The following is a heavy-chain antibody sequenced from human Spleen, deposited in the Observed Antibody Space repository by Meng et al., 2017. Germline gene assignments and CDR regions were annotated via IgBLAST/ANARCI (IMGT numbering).Heavy chain of an antibody. CDR3: TDGYYFGSGTSDY. CDR1: GFTFSNAY. CDR2: IKSKPDGETI. Sequence: GESLKISCEGSGFTFSNAYMTWVRQVPGKRLEWVGRIKSKPDGETIDYAAPVKGRFTISRDDSKNMLYLQMNSLKTEDTAVYYCTDGYYFGSGTSDYWGHGERVTVSS. V-gene: IGHV3-15*01. D-gene: IGHD3-10*01. J-gene: IGHJ4*01.